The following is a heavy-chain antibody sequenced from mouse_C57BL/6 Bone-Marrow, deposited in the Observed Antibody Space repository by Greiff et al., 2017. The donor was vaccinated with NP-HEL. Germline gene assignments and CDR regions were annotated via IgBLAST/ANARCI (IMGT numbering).Heavy chain of an antibody. CDR1: GFTFSSYG. V-gene: IGHV5-6*02. J-gene: IGHJ3*01. CDR3: ARPNYYYGRAWFAY. D-gene: IGHD1-1*01. CDR2: ISSGGSYT. Sequence: VKLMESGGDLVKPGGSLKLSCAASGFTFSSYGMSWVRQTPDKRLEWVATISSGGSYTYYPDSVKGRFTISRDNAKNTLYLQMSSLKSEDTAMYYCARPNYYYGRAWFAYWGQGTLVTVSA.